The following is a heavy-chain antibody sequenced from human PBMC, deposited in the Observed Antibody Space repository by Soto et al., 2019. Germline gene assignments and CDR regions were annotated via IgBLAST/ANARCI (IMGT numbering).Heavy chain of an antibody. CDR2: IYYSGST. V-gene: IGHV4-59*01. CDR3: ASSPYYYDSSGYHPNWFDP. J-gene: IGHJ5*02. CDR1: GGSISSYY. D-gene: IGHD3-22*01. Sequence: PSETLSLTCTVSGGSISSYYWSWIRQPPGKGLEWIGYIYYSGSTNYNPSLKSRVTIPVDTSKNQFSLKLSSVTAADTAVYYCASSPYYYDSSGYHPNWFDPWGQGTLVTVSS.